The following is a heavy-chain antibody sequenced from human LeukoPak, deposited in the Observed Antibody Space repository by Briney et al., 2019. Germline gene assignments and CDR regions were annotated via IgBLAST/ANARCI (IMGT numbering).Heavy chain of an antibody. CDR3: ARQTGSGLFTLP. D-gene: IGHD3/OR15-3a*01. CDR1: GGSISSYH. V-gene: IGHV4-59*05. Sequence: SETLSLTCTVSGGSISSYHWSWIRQPAGKGLEWIGSVYYTGNTYYNASLKSRVTISIDTSKNQISLRLTSVTATDTAMYYCARQTGSGLFTLPGGQGTLVTVSS. CDR2: VYYTGNT. J-gene: IGHJ4*02.